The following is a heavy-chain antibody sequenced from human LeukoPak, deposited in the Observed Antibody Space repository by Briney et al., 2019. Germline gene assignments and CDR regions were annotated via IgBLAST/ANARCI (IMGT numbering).Heavy chain of an antibody. CDR3: ARQWSLGWYTPGVDHYFDS. J-gene: IGHJ4*02. CDR2: SNRNGGST. D-gene: IGHD3-3*01. V-gene: IGHV3-20*04. CDR1: GFSFDDYG. Sequence: GGSLRLSCAASGFSFDDYGMTLVRLTPGKGLEWVSGSNRNGGSTYYADSVRGRFTISRDNAKNSLYLQMNSLRAEDTALYYCARQWSLGWYTPGVDHYFDSWGQGTLVTVSS.